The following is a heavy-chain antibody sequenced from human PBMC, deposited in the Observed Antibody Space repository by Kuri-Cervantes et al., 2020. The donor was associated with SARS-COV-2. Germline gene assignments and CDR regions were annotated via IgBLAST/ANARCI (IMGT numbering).Heavy chain of an antibody. CDR2: IYYSGST. J-gene: IGHJ4*02. CDR1: GGSISSYY. D-gene: IGHD6-13*01. Sequence: SETLSLTCTVSGGSISSYYWGWIRQPPGKGLEWIGSIYYSGSTYYNPSLKSRVTISVDTSKNQFSLKLSSVTAADTAVYYCARLRQLGFDYWGQGTLVTVSS. CDR3: ARLRQLGFDY. V-gene: IGHV4-39*01.